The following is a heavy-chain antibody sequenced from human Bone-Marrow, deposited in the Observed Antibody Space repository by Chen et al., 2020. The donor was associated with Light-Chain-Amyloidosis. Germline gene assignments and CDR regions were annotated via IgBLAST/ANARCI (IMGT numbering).Heavy chain of an antibody. V-gene: IGHV4-38-2*01. Sequence: QVQLQESGPGLVKPSETLSLTCAVSGFSISGGYYWGWIRQPPGKGLEWIGSIYHSGSTYYNPSLKSRVTISADTSTNQLSLRLSSVTAADAAVYYCARRVGYPHDAIDIWGQGTEVTVS. CDR3: ARRVGYPHDAIDI. D-gene: IGHD1-26*01. J-gene: IGHJ3*02. CDR1: GFSISGGYY. CDR2: IYHSGST.